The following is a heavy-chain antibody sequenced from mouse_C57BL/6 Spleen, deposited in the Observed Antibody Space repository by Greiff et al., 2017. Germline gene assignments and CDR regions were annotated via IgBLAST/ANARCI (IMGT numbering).Heavy chain of an antibody. CDR2: IDPENGDT. CDR1: GFNIKDDY. CDR3: TTRGHYYAMDC. J-gene: IGHJ4*01. Sequence: VQLQQSGAELVRPGASVKLSCTASGFNIKDDYMHWVKQRPEQGLEWIGWIDPENGDTEYASKFQGKATITADTSSNTAYLQLSSLTSEDTAVYYCTTRGHYYAMDCWGQGTSVTVSS. V-gene: IGHV14-4*01.